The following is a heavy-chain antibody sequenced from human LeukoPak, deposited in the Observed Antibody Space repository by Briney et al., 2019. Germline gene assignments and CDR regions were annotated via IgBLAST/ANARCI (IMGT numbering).Heavy chain of an antibody. V-gene: IGHV3-9*01. CDR1: GFNFDDYA. D-gene: IGHD3-9*01. CDR2: ISWNSGSI. J-gene: IGHJ4*02. CDR3: AKGSYYDILTGYYEFDY. Sequence: PGRSLRLSCAASGFNFDDYAMHWVRQAPGKGLEWVSGISWNSGSIGYADSVKGRFTISRDNAKNSLYLQMNGLRAEDTALYYCAKGSYYDILTGYYEFDYWGQGTLVTVSS.